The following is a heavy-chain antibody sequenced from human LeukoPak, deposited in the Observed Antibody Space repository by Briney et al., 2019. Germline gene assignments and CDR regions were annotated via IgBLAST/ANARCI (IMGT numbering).Heavy chain of an antibody. D-gene: IGHD3-3*01. J-gene: IGHJ4*02. V-gene: IGHV1-2*02. CDR3: ARKYDFWSGYYW. CDR1: GYLFTVYY. Sequence: GASVRVSCKASGYLFTVYYLHWVRQAPGRGLEWMGWINTESGDTNYEQKFQGRVTMARDTSISTAYMELSRLRSDDTAVYYCARKYDFWSGYYWWGQGTLVTVSS. CDR2: INTESGDT.